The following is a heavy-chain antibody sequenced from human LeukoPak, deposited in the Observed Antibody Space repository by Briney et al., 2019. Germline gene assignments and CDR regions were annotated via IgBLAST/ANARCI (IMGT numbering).Heavy chain of an antibody. CDR1: GFTFSSYS. CDR2: ISSGSSYI. D-gene: IGHD1-26*01. V-gene: IGHV3-21*01. Sequence: GGSLRLSCAASGFTFSSYSMNWVRQAPGKGLEWVSSISSGSSYIYYADSVKGRFTISRDNAKNSLYLQMNSLRAEDTAVYYCAKSRESYWVPEFDYWGQGTLVTVSS. J-gene: IGHJ4*02. CDR3: AKSRESYWVPEFDY.